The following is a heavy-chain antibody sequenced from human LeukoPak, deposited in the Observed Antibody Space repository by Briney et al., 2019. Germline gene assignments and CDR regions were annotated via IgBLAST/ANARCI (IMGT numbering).Heavy chain of an antibody. CDR2: ISYDGSNK. V-gene: IGHV3-30*04. CDR3: AADLGIAADWRYFQH. D-gene: IGHD6-13*01. CDR1: GFTFSSYA. J-gene: IGHJ1*01. Sequence: GGSLGLSCAASGFTFSSYAMHWVRQAPGKGLEWVAVISYDGSNKYYADSVKGRFTISRDNSKNTLYLQMNSLRAEDTAVYYCAADLGIAADWRYFQHWGQGTLVTVSS.